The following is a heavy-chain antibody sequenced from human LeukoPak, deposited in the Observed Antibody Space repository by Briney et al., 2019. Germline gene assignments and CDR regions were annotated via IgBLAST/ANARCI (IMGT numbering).Heavy chain of an antibody. D-gene: IGHD1-26*01. Sequence: SETLSLTCAVYGGSFSGYYWSWIRQPPGKGLEWIGEINHSGSTNYNPSLKSRVTISVDTSKNQFSLKLSSVTAADTAVYYCAHSGSYQSYYYYGMDVWGQGTTVTVSS. CDR2: INHSGST. CDR3: AHSGSYQSYYYYGMDV. CDR1: GGSFSGYY. J-gene: IGHJ6*02. V-gene: IGHV4-34*01.